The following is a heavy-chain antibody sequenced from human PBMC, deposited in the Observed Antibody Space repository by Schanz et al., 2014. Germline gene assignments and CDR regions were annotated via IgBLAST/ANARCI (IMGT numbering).Heavy chain of an antibody. CDR2: INTADTT. V-gene: IGHV3-66*01. J-gene: IGHJ5*02. CDR1: GFTVSNNL. CDR3: AKDMNREATAPES. Sequence: EVQLVESGGGLVQPGGSLRLSCAASGFTVSNNLMRWVRQAPGKGLEWVSAINTADTTYYADSVKGRFTVSRDNSKNTVYLHMNSLRDEDTAVYYCAKDMNREATAPESWGQGTLVVVSS. D-gene: IGHD5-12*01.